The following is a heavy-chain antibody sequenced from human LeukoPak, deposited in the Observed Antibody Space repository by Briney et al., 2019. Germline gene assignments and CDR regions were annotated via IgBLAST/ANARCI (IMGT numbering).Heavy chain of an antibody. J-gene: IGHJ3*02. CDR1: GFTFSSYS. CDR2: VYYSGSA. CDR3: ARSYSGSLYDAFEI. V-gene: IGHV4-59*08. D-gene: IGHD1-26*01. Sequence: PGGSLRLSCAASGFTFSSYSMNWIRQPPGKGLEWIGSVYYSGSANYNPSLKSRVTISVDTSKNQFSLKLSSVTAADTAVYYCARSYSGSLYDAFEIWGQGTMDAVSS.